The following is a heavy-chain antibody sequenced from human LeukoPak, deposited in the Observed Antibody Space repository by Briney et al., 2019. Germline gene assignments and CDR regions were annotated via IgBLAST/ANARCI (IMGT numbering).Heavy chain of an antibody. CDR2: ISGSGGST. CDR1: GFTFSSYA. Sequence: GGSLRLSCAASGFTFSSYAMSWVRQAPGKGLEWVSAISGSGGSTYYADSVKGRFTISRDNAKNSLYLQMNSLRAEDTAVYYCANIYGDYEWNYWGQGTLVTVSS. V-gene: IGHV3-23*01. CDR3: ANIYGDYEWNY. D-gene: IGHD4-17*01. J-gene: IGHJ4*02.